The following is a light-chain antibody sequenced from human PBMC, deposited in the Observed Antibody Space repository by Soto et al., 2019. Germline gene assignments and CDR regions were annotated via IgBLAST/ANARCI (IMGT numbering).Light chain of an antibody. CDR2: GAS. CDR1: QSVSSSY. J-gene: IGKJ1*01. V-gene: IGKV3-20*01. Sequence: EIVLTQSPGTLSLSPGERATLSCRASQSVSSSYLAWYQHKPGQAPRLLIYGASSRATGIPDRFSASGSGTDFTLSISRLEPEDFAVYYCQQYGSSRTFGQGTKVEIK. CDR3: QQYGSSRT.